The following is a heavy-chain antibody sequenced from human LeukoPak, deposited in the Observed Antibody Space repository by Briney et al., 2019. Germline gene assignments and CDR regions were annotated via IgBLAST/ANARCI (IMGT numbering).Heavy chain of an antibody. CDR3: VRDAGIGLDAFDI. D-gene: IGHD6-13*01. Sequence: SQTLSLTCAISGDSVSSNSAAWNWIRQSPSRGLEWLGGTYYRSNWYHDYAISVKSRITINPDTSKNQFSLQLNSVTPEDTAVYYCVRDAGIGLDAFDIWGQGTMVTVSS. J-gene: IGHJ3*02. V-gene: IGHV6-1*01. CDR2: TYYRSNWYH. CDR1: GDSVSSNSAA.